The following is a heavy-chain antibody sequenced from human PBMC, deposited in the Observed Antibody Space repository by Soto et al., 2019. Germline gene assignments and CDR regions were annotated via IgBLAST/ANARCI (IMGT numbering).Heavy chain of an antibody. CDR1: GGSISSGGYY. CDR2: FYYTGNT. Sequence: PSETLSLTCTVSGGSISSGGYYWGWIRQPPGKGLEWIGSFYYTGNTYYNPSLKSRATISVATSKNQFSLKLSSVTAADTAVYYCARERPDGARLDPWGQGTLVTVSS. CDR3: ARERPDGARLDP. J-gene: IGHJ5*02. V-gene: IGHV4-39*02. D-gene: IGHD6-6*01.